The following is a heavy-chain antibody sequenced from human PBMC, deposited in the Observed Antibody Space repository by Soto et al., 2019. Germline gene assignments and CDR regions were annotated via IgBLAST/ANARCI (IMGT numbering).Heavy chain of an antibody. CDR2: IYYSGST. J-gene: IGHJ4*02. Sequence: QLQLQESGPGLVKPSETLSLTCTVSGGSISSSSYYWGWIRQPPGKGLEWIGSIYYSGSTYYNPSLKSRVTISVDTSKNQFSLKLSSVTAADTAVYYCARWEFYGDYDYWGQGTLVTVSS. CDR1: GGSISSSSYY. V-gene: IGHV4-39*01. D-gene: IGHD4-17*01. CDR3: ARWEFYGDYDY.